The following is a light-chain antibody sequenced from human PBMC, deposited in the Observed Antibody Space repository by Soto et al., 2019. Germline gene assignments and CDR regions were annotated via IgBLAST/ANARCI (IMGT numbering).Light chain of an antibody. V-gene: IGLV2-8*01. CDR2: EVS. CDR1: SSDVGGYNY. CDR3: SSYAGSNNV. Sequence: QSVLTQPPSASGSPGQSVTISCTGTSSDVGGYNYVSWYQQHPGKAPKLMIYEVSKRPSGVPDRFSGSKSGNTASLNVSGLQAEDEADYYCSSYAGSNNVFGTGTKVTVL. J-gene: IGLJ1*01.